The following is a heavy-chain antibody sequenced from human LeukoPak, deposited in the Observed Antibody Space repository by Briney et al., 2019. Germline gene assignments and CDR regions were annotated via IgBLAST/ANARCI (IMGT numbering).Heavy chain of an antibody. CDR2: IIPILGIA. D-gene: IGHD3-3*01. V-gene: IGHV1-69*04. CDR3: ARETIFGVVPDYGMDV. CDR1: GGTFSSYA. J-gene: IGHJ6*02. Sequence: GSSVKVPCKASGGTFSSYAISWVRQAPGQGLEWMGRIIPILGIANYAQKFQGRVTITADKSTSTAYMELSSLRSEDTAVYYCARETIFGVVPDYGMDVWGQGTTVTVSS.